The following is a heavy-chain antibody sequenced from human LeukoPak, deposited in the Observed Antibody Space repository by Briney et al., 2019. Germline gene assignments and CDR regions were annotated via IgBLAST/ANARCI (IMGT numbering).Heavy chain of an antibody. D-gene: IGHD5-18*01. Sequence: GGSLRLSCAASGFTFSSYSMNWVRQAPGMGLEWISSISSSSSYIYYADSVKGRFTISRDNAKNSLYLQMNSLRAEDTAVYYCARERVGYSYGATCFDYWGQGTLVTVSS. J-gene: IGHJ4*02. CDR2: ISSSSSYI. V-gene: IGHV3-21*01. CDR3: ARERVGYSYGATCFDY. CDR1: GFTFSSYS.